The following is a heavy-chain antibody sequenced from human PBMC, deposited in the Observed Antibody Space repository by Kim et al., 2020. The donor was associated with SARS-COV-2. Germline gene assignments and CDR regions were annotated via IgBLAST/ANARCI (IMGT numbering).Heavy chain of an antibody. D-gene: IGHD2-15*01. J-gene: IGHJ4*02. V-gene: IGHV4-39*02. Sequence: PPLKSRLTISVDTSKNHFSLKLSSVTAADTAVYYCARGVAAQGTGLGFDYWGQGTLVTVSS. CDR3: ARGVAAQGTGLGFDY.